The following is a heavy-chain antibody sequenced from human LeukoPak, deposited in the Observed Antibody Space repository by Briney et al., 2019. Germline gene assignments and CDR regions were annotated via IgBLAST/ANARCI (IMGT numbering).Heavy chain of an antibody. CDR2: ISAYNGNT. J-gene: IGHJ4*02. CDR1: GYTFTGYY. Sequence: APVKVSCKASGYTFTGYYMHWVRQAPGQGLEWMGWISAYNGNTNYAQKLQGRVTMTTDTSTSTAYMELRSLRSDDTAVYYCSRDKEGIVVVITTPYYFDYWGQGTLVTVSS. V-gene: IGHV1-18*04. D-gene: IGHD3-22*01. CDR3: SRDKEGIVVVITTPYYFDY.